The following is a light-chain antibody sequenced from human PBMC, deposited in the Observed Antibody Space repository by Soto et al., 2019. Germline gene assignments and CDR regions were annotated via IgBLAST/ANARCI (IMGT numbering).Light chain of an antibody. Sequence: DMTTTQSPSTLSAYLGDKVSSTCRVSQRISSWLAWHQQKPGKAPKLLIYDASTLESGVPSRFSGSGSGTEFTLTISSVQPGDFASYYCQQYNPYSPATFGQGAKVDIK. CDR2: DAS. J-gene: IGKJ1*01. V-gene: IGKV1-5*01. CDR3: QQYNPYSPAT. CDR1: QRISSW.